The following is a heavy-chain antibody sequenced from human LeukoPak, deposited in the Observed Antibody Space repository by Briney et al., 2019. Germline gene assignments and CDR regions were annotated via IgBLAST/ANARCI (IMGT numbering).Heavy chain of an antibody. V-gene: IGHV5-51*01. J-gene: IGHJ3*02. CDR1: GYRFTNYW. CDR2: IYPGDSDT. Sequence: GESLKISCKGSGYRFTNYWIGWVRPMPGKGLEWMGIIYPGDSDTRYSPSFQGRVTISADKSISTAYLQWSSLKAADTAMYYCARRDDAFDIWGQGTMVTVSS. CDR3: ARRDDAFDI.